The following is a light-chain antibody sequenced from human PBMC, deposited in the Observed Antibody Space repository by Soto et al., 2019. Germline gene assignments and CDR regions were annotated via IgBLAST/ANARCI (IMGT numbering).Light chain of an antibody. V-gene: IGLV2-11*01. CDR3: CSYAGRDTLYV. CDR1: STDVGGYNY. J-gene: IGLJ1*01. CDR2: DVS. Sequence: QSALTQPRSVSGSPGQSVTISCTGTSTDVGGYNYVSLYQQHPGKVPKLMLYDVSKRPSGVPDRFSGSKSGNTASLTISGLQAEDEAYYYCCSYAGRDTLYVFGSGTKVTVL.